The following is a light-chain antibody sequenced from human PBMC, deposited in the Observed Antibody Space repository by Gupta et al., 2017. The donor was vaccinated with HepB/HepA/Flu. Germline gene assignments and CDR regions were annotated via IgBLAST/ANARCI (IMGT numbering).Light chain of an antibody. V-gene: IGLV1-51*02. CDR2: ENS. CDR3: GTWDSSLGGGV. CDR1: SSNIGNNY. J-gene: IGLJ3*02. Sequence: QSVLPQPPSVSAAPGQKVTIACSGSSSNIGNNYVSWYQQVPGTAPKLLIYENSKRPSGIPDRFSGSRSGTSATLGITGLQTGDEAYYYCGTWDSSLGGGVFGGGTKLTVL.